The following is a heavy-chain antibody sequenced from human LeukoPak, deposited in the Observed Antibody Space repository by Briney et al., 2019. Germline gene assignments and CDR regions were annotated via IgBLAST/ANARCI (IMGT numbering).Heavy chain of an antibody. CDR1: GGTFSSYA. CDR3: GTHRVGYCSGGSCSNAFDI. D-gene: IGHD2-15*01. Sequence: SVKVSCKASGGTFSSYAISWVRQAPGQGLEWMGGIIAIFGTANYAQKFQGRVTITTDESTSTAYIELSSLRSEGTAVCFSGTHRVGYCSGGSCSNAFDIWGQGTMVTVSS. V-gene: IGHV1-69*05. J-gene: IGHJ3*02. CDR2: IIAIFGTA.